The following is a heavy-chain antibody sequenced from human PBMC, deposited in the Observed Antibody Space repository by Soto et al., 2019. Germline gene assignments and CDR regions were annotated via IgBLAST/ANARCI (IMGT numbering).Heavy chain of an antibody. V-gene: IGHV4-4*02. J-gene: IGHJ4*02. D-gene: IGHD6-13*01. CDR3: ARDQCSHPGD. Sequence: QVQLRESGPGLVRPSGTLSLTCAVSGGSISNDNWWSWVRQPPGKGLERIGEMYHSGSTNYNPSLKGGVTMSVVPSKNLFSLTLNSLTAADTAFDDCARDQCSHPGDWGQGTLVSVSS. CDR2: MYHSGST. CDR1: GGSISNDNW.